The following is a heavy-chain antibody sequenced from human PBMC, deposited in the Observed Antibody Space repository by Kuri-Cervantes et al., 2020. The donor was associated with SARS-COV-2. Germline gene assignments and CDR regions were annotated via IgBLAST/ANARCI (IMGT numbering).Heavy chain of an antibody. D-gene: IGHD3-16*01. V-gene: IGHV3-21*01. CDR3: AGDKALPPNDNTNYWARNWFDP. J-gene: IGHJ5*02. CDR2: ISSSSSYI. Sequence: GGSLRLSCAASGFTFSSYSMNWVRQAPGKGLEWVSSISSSSSYIYYADSMRGRFTISRDNAKNTLYLQMSSLRTEDTAMYYCAGDKALPPNDNTNYWARNWFDPWGQGTLVTVSS. CDR1: GFTFSSYS.